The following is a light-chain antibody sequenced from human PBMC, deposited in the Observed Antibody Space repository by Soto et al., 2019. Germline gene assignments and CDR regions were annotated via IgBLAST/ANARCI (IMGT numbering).Light chain of an antibody. CDR3: QHYNSYSEA. V-gene: IGKV1-5*03. J-gene: IGKJ1*01. CDR2: EAS. Sequence: DIQMTQSPSSLSAYVGDRVTITCRASQTISSWLAWYQQKPGKAPKLLIYEASTLKSGVPPRFSGSGSGTEKSLPISSLQPHDVATYYCQHYNSYSEAFGQGTKVDIK. CDR1: QTISSW.